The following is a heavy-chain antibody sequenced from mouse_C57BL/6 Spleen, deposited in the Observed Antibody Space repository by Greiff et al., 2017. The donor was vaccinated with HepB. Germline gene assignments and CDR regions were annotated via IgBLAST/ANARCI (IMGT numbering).Heavy chain of an antibody. V-gene: IGHV1-26*01. CDR1: GYTFTDYY. CDR2: INPNNGGT. J-gene: IGHJ2*01. Sequence: EVQLQQSGPELVKPGASVKISCKASGYTFTDYYMNWVKQSHGKSLEWIGDINPNNGGTSYNQKFKGKATLTVDKSSSTAYMELRSLTSEDSAVYYCARKLSSYFDYWGQGTTLTVSS. CDR3: ARKLSSYFDY. D-gene: IGHD1-1*02.